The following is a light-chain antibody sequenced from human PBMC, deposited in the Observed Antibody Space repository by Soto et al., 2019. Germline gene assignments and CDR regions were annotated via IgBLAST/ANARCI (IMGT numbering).Light chain of an antibody. CDR3: QAWDSSTANVV. CDR2: QDS. CDR1: KLGDKY. V-gene: IGLV3-1*01. Sequence: SYELTQPPSVSVSPGQTASITCSGGKLGDKYACWYQQKPGQSPVLVICQDSKRPSGIPERFSGSNSGNTATLTISGTQAMDEADYYCQAWDSSTANVVFGGGTKVTVL. J-gene: IGLJ2*01.